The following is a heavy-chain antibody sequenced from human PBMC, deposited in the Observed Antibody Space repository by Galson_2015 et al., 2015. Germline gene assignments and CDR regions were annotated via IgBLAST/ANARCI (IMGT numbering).Heavy chain of an antibody. J-gene: IGHJ4*02. CDR1: GFSFSAYW. CDR3: ARDVTGALDY. CDR2: IKQDGGET. Sequence: SLRLSCAASGFSFSAYWMGWVRQAPGKGLEWVANIKQDGGETYYVDSVKGRFTISRDNAKKSVYLQMNSLRAEDTALYYCARDVTGALDYWGQGSLVTVSS. V-gene: IGHV3-7*01. D-gene: IGHD3-10*01.